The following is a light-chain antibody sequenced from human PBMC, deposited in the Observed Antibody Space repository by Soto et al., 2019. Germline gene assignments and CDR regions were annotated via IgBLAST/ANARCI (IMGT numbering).Light chain of an antibody. CDR2: DVT. Sequence: QSALTQPASVSGSPGQSITISCTGTSSDVGGYNYVSWYQQHPGKAPKLMIYDVTTRPSGVSNRFSGSKSGNTASLTISGLQAEDEADSYCSSYTSSSTYVFGTGTKLTVL. CDR1: SSDVGGYNY. J-gene: IGLJ1*01. CDR3: SSYTSSSTYV. V-gene: IGLV2-14*01.